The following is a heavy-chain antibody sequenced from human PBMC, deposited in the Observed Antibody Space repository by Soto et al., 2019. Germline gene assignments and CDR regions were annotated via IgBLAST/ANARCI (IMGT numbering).Heavy chain of an antibody. D-gene: IGHD4-17*01. CDR3: ARAGYGATLEYFYYYGMDV. CDR2: ISAYNGNT. V-gene: IGHV1-18*01. CDR1: GDTFIYNG. Sequence: ASVKVSYKASGDTFIYNGFSWVRQAPGQGLEWMGWISAYNGNTNYAQKLQGRVTMTTDTSTSTAYMELSSVTAADTAVYYCARAGYGATLEYFYYYGMDVWGQGTTVTVSS. J-gene: IGHJ6*02.